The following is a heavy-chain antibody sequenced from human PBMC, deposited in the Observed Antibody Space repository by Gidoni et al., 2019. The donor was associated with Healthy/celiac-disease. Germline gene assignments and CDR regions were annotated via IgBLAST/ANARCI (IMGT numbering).Heavy chain of an antibody. CDR3: ARETFGGSSLRKNRIQLWSRYFDY. D-gene: IGHD5-18*01. V-gene: IGHV3-33*01. CDR2: IWYEGMNK. CDR1: GFTFSSYV. Sequence: QVQLVESGGGVVQPGRSLRLSCAASGFTFSSYVMHWVRQAPGKGLEGGAVIWYEGMNKYYADSGKGRFTIPRDNSKNTLYLQMNSLRAEDTAVYYCARETFGGSSLRKNRIQLWSRYFDYWGQGTLVTVSS. J-gene: IGHJ4*02.